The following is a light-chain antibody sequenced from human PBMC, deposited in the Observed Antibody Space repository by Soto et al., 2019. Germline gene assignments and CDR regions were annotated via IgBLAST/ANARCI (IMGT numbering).Light chain of an antibody. Sequence: DIQMTQSPSTLSASVGDRVTITCRASQSISSWLAWYQQKPGKAPKLLIYAASSLQSVVPSRFSGSGSGTDFTLTISSLQPEDFATYYCQQSYSTPRGTFGQGTKVDIK. J-gene: IGKJ1*01. V-gene: IGKV1-39*01. CDR3: QQSYSTPRGT. CDR2: AAS. CDR1: QSISSW.